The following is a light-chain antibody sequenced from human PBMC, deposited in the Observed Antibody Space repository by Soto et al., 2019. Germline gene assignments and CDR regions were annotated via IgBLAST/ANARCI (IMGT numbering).Light chain of an antibody. J-gene: IGLJ1*01. CDR1: SSDVGGYNY. CDR3: SSNTSSSTHV. Sequence: QSALTQPASVSGSPGQSITISCTGTSSDVGGYNYVSWYQQHPGKAPKLMIYEVSNRPSGVSNRFSGSKSGNTASLTISRLQAEAEADYYCSSNTSSSTHVFGTGTKVTVL. V-gene: IGLV2-14*01. CDR2: EVS.